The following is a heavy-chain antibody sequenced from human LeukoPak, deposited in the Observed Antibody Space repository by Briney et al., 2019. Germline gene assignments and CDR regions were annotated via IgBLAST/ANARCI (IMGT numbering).Heavy chain of an antibody. V-gene: IGHV3-23*01. CDR2: ISGSGGST. CDR1: GFTFDDYT. CDR3: AKLDSSGWYDLKDY. D-gene: IGHD6-19*01. J-gene: IGHJ4*02. Sequence: QPGGSLRLSCAASGFTFDDYTMHWVRQAPGKGLEWVSAISGSGGSTYYADSVKGRFTISRDNSKNTLYLQMNSLRAEYTAVYYCAKLDSSGWYDLKDYWGQGTLVTVSS.